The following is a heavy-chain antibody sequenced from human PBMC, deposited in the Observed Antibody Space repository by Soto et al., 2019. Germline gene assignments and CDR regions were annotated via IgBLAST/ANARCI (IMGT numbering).Heavy chain of an antibody. Sequence: SETLSLTCTVSGGSISIGAFYWSCIRQPPGRGLEWIGYISSSGSTYYNTSLKSRVTISVDTSKNKFSLKLNSVTAADTAVYYCARGGPTGGSYKYNWFDPWGQGTLVTVSS. V-gene: IGHV4-30-4*01. D-gene: IGHD2-15*01. CDR2: ISSSGST. CDR1: GGSISIGAFY. J-gene: IGHJ5*02. CDR3: ARGGPTGGSYKYNWFDP.